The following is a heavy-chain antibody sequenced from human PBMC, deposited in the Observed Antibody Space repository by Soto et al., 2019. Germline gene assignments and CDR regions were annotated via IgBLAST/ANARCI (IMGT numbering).Heavy chain of an antibody. CDR1: DGSISSSSYY. CDR3: ARQRSGGFDL. D-gene: IGHD2-15*01. V-gene: IGHV4-39*01. CDR2: IYYSGST. Sequence: SQTLSVTCSVADGSISSSSYYCRWIRQPPGKGLEWIGSIYYSGSTYYNPSLKSRVTISVDTSKNQFSLKLSSVTAADTAVYYCARQRSGGFDLWGRGTLVTVSS. J-gene: IGHJ2*01.